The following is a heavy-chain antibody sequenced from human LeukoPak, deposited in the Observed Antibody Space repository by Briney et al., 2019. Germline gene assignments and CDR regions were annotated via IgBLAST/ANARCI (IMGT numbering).Heavy chain of an antibody. Sequence: GGSLRLSCAASGFTFSSYTMSWVRQAPGKGLEWVSSISSSSSYIYYAGSLKGRFTISRDNAKNSLYLQMNSLRAEDTAVYYCARDQDSSWYGPVWYYYGMDVWGQGTTVTVSS. CDR3: ARDQDSSWYGPVWYYYGMDV. V-gene: IGHV3-21*01. CDR2: ISSSSSYI. D-gene: IGHD6-13*01. CDR1: GFTFSSYT. J-gene: IGHJ6*02.